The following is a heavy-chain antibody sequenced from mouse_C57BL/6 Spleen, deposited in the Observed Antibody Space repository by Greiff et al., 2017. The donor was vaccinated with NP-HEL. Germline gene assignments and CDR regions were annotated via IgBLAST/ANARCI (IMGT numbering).Heavy chain of an antibody. J-gene: IGHJ2*01. CDR1: GYAFSSSW. CDR3: AVITTVGYFDY. V-gene: IGHV1-82*01. D-gene: IGHD1-1*01. CDR2: IYPGDGDT. Sequence: QVQLQQSGPELVKPGASVKISCKASGYAFSSSWMNWVKQRPGKGLEWIGRIYPGDGDTNYNGKFKGKATLTAAKSSSTAYMQLSSLTSEDSAVYFCAVITTVGYFDYWGQGTTLTVSS.